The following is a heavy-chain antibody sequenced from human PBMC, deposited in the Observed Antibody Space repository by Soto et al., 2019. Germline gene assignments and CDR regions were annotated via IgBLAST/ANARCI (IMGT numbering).Heavy chain of an antibody. Sequence: QVQLQESGPGLVKPSETLSLSCTVSGGSMRSQYWSWIRQPPGKGLEWIGYIYYNGNTNYNPSLPSRVTISIDTFKGQFSLKLNSVTAADTAIYYCARRWVVATTRGADCFDPWGQGTLVTVSS. CDR3: ARRWVVATTRGADCFDP. CDR1: GGSMRSQY. V-gene: IGHV4-59*11. CDR2: IYYNGNT. J-gene: IGHJ5*02. D-gene: IGHD5-12*01.